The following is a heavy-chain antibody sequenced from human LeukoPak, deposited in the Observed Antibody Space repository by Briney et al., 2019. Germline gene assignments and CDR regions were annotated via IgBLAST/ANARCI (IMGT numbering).Heavy chain of an antibody. CDR2: ISSSSTYI. Sequence: GGSLRLSCAASGFAFSSYTMNWVRQAPGKGLEWVSSISSSSTYIYYADSVKGRFTISRDNAKNSVYLQMNSLRADDTAVYYCARDRVGGQGTLVTVSS. CDR3: ARDRV. V-gene: IGHV3-21*01. CDR1: GFAFSSYT. J-gene: IGHJ4*02.